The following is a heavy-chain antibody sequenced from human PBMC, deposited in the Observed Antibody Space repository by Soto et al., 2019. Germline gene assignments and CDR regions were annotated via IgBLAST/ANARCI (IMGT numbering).Heavy chain of an antibody. CDR3: AEEGGRARGYNYGNTYFDY. D-gene: IGHD5-18*01. Sequence: PGGSLRLSCAASGFTFSSYAMSWVRQAPGRGLEWVSAISGSGGSTYYADSVRGRFTISRDNSKNTLYLQMNSLSAEDTAVYYCAEEGGRARGYNYGNTYFDYWGQGTRVTVSS. V-gene: IGHV3-23*01. CDR1: GFTFSSYA. J-gene: IGHJ4*02. CDR2: ISGSGGST.